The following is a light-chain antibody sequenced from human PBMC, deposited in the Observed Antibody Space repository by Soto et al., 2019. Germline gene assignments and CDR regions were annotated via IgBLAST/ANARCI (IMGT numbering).Light chain of an antibody. V-gene: IGKV3-11*01. CDR1: QSVDTY. J-gene: IGKJ3*01. CDR3: QQRRNWVS. CDR2: DTS. Sequence: LTQSPDILSLSPGERATLSCTASQSVDTYIAWYQQRPGQPPRLLIHDTSHRASGVPARFRGSGSGTDFTLTITSLEPEDFAVYFCQQRRNWVSFGPGTRL.